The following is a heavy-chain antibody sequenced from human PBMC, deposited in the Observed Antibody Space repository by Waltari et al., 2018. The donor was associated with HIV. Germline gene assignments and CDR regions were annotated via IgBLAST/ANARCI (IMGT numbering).Heavy chain of an antibody. CDR2: IYYTGRT. Sequence: QVQLQESGPGLVKPSETLSLTCTVSGGSFISYHWSWIRQPPGKGLEWIGSIYYTGRTNCNPSLKSRVTISVDTSKNQFSLRLRSVTAADTAVYYCARGLFGVGSNWFDPWGQGILVTVSS. J-gene: IGHJ5*02. V-gene: IGHV4-59*01. CDR1: GGSFISYH. CDR3: ARGLFGVGSNWFDP. D-gene: IGHD3-3*01.